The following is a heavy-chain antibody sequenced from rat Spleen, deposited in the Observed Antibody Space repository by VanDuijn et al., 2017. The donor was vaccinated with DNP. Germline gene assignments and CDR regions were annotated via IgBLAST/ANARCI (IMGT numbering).Heavy chain of an antibody. J-gene: IGHJ2*01. CDR1: GFTFSDYY. D-gene: IGHD1-4*01. Sequence: EVQLVESGGGLVQPGRSLKLSCAASGFTFSDYYMAWVRQAPTKGLEWVASIRYDGGNTYYRDSVKGRFTISRDNAKSSLYLQMDSLRSDDTATYYCAGRPPPTRGPFDYWGQGIMVTVSS. V-gene: IGHV5-20*01. CDR2: IRYDGGNT. CDR3: AGRPPPTRGPFDY.